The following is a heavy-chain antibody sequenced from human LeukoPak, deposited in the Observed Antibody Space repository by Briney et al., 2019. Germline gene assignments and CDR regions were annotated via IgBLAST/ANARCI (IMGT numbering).Heavy chain of an antibody. D-gene: IGHD3-10*01. CDR1: GYTFTNYW. Sequence: GESLKISCKGSGYTFTNYWIDWVRQMPGKGLERMGIIYPGDSDTRYSPSFQGQVTISVDKSISTAYLQWSSLRASDTAMYYCARHGQIYGSREDYFDHWGQGTLVTVSS. CDR2: IYPGDSDT. V-gene: IGHV5-51*01. J-gene: IGHJ4*02. CDR3: ARHGQIYGSREDYFDH.